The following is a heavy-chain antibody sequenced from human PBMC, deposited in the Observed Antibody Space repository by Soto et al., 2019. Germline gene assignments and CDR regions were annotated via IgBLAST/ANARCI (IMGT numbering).Heavy chain of an antibody. CDR2: IYWDDDK. V-gene: IGHV2-5*02. Sequence: QITLKESGPTLVEPTETLTLTCSFSGFSLTTHPMGAGWIRQPPGRALEWLAVIYWDDDKRYNPSLRSKLTITKDTSKRQVVLTMTYMEPADTATYYCAHRLGGFTRNDGYLDYWGQGTLVTVSS. CDR3: AHRLGGFTRNDGYLDY. D-gene: IGHD1-1*01. J-gene: IGHJ4*02. CDR1: GFSLTTHPMG.